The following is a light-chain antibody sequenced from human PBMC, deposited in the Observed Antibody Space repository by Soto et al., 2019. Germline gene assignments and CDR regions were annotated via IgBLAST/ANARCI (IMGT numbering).Light chain of an antibody. Sequence: QSALTQPPSASGSPGQSVAISCTGTSSDIGGYNYVSWYQQHPSKAPKLMIFEVSQWPSGVPDRFSGSKSGNTASLTVSGLQAEDEADYYCSSYAGSNNLVFGGGTKLTVL. CDR1: SSDIGGYNY. CDR2: EVS. CDR3: SSYAGSNNLV. V-gene: IGLV2-8*01. J-gene: IGLJ2*01.